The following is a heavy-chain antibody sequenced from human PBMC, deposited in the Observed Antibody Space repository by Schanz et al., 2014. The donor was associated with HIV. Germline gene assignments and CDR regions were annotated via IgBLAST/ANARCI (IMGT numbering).Heavy chain of an antibody. Sequence: QVQLQQWGAGLLKPSETLSLTCAVYGGSFSDYYWSRIRQPPGKGLEWIGEINHSGRTNYNPSLSSRVTISVDTSKNQFPLRLNSVTAADTAVYYCARTPYYFDYWGQGTLVTVSS. CDR2: INHSGRT. V-gene: IGHV4-34*01. J-gene: IGHJ4*02. CDR3: ARTPYYFDY. CDR1: GGSFSDYY.